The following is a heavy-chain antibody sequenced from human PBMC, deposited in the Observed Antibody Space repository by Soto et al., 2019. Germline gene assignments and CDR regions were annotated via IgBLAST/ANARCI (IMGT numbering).Heavy chain of an antibody. D-gene: IGHD4-4*01. CDR1: GYPFSDNQ. V-gene: IGHV1-2*02. CDR3: ARKHSLDYIRWGLDP. J-gene: IGHJ5*02. Sequence: ASVKVSCKASGYPFSDNQIHWLRRAPGQGLEWMGRINPKSDDTNYAQKFQGRVTMTRDTSIDTAYLELTGLTSNDTATYYCARKHSLDYIRWGLDPWGQGTLVTVSS. CDR2: INPKSDDT.